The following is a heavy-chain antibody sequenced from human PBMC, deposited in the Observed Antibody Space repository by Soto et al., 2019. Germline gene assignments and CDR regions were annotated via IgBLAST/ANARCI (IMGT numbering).Heavy chain of an antibody. CDR2: INPNSGGT. Sequence: ASVKVSCKASGYTFTGYYMHWVRQAPGQGLEWMGWINPNSGGTNYAQKFQGWVTMTRDTSFSTAYMELSRLRSDDTAVYYCARDARGGAAAGTYYYYYYMDVWGKGTTVTVSS. V-gene: IGHV1-2*04. CDR3: ARDARGGAAAGTYYYYYYMDV. D-gene: IGHD6-13*01. CDR1: GYTFTGYY. J-gene: IGHJ6*03.